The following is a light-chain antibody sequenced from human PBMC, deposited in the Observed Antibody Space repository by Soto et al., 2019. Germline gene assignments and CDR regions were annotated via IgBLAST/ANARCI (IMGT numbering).Light chain of an antibody. CDR1: QSLLHSNGYNY. J-gene: IGKJ3*01. Sequence: DTVLTQSPLSLPVTPGEPASISCRSSQSLLHSNGYNYLDWYVQKPGQSPQLLNYLCSNRASGVPDRFSGSGSGTDFTLRISRVEAEDVGVYYCMQGLETPNFGPGTKVDIK. V-gene: IGKV2-28*01. CDR2: LCS. CDR3: MQGLETPN.